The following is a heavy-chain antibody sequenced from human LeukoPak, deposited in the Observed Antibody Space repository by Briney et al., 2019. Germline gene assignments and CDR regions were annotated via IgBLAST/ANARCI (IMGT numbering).Heavy chain of an antibody. D-gene: IGHD6-13*01. J-gene: IGHJ6*03. CDR3: ARLRGSSWPNYYYYYYMDV. CDR1: GYSFTSYW. V-gene: IGHV5-51*01. Sequence: GESLKISCKGSGYSFTSYWIGWVRQMPGKGLEWMGIIYPGDSDTRYSPSFQGQVTISADKSISTAYLQWSSLKASDTAMYYCARLRGSSWPNYYYYYYMDVWGKGTTVTISS. CDR2: IYPGDSDT.